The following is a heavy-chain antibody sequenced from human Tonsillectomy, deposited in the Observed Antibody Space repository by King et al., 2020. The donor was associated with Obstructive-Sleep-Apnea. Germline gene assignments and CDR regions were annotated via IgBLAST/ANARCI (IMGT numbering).Heavy chain of an antibody. J-gene: IGHJ6*02. CDR2: IYSGGST. CDR3: ASGVLWFGELLYPSYGMDV. V-gene: IGHV3-53*04. D-gene: IGHD3-10*01. CDR1: GFTVSSNY. Sequence: EVQLVESGGGLVQPGGSLRLSCAASGFTVSSNYMSWVRQAPGKGLEWVSVIYSGGSTYYADSVKGRFTISRHNSKNTLYLQMNSLRAEDTAGYYCASGVLWFGELLYPSYGMDVWGQGTTVTVSS.